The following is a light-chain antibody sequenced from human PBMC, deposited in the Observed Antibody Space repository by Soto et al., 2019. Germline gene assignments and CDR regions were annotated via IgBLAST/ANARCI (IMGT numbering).Light chain of an antibody. V-gene: IGKV1-12*01. J-gene: IGKJ4*01. CDR1: QPINRW. CDR3: KQSKSFPLP. CDR2: AAS. Sequence: DIQMTQSPSTLSASVGDRVTINCRASQPINRWLAWYQQKPGQAPKLLIYAASSLHTGVPLRFSGSGSGTDFSLTISSLQPEDFATYYCKQSKSFPLPFGGGTKVDIK.